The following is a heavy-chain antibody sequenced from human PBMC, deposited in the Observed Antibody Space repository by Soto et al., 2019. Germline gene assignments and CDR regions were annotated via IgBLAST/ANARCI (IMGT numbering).Heavy chain of an antibody. CDR2: INPHNGDT. J-gene: IGHJ4*02. CDR1: GYTFTAYY. V-gene: IGHV1-2*02. Sequence: ASVMVSCKASGYTFTAYYMNWVRQAPGQGLEWMGWINPHNGDTNYAQKFQGRVTITRDTSISTVYMELTRLRSDDTAVFYCARDRALGYWGQGTLVTVSS. CDR3: ARDRALGY.